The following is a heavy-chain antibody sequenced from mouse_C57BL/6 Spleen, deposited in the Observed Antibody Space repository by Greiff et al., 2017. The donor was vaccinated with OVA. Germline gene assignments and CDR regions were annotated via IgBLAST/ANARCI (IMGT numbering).Heavy chain of an antibody. CDR1: GYSFTGYY. CDR2: INPSTGGT. V-gene: IGHV1-42*01. CDR3: ARSFYDGYPFFAY. D-gene: IGHD2-3*01. Sequence: EVQLQQSGPELVKPGASVKIPCKASGYSFTGYYMNWVKQSPEKSLEWIGEINPSTGGTTYNQKFKAKATLTVDKSSSTAYMQLKSLTSEDSAVYYCARSFYDGYPFFAYWGQGTLVTVSA. J-gene: IGHJ3*01.